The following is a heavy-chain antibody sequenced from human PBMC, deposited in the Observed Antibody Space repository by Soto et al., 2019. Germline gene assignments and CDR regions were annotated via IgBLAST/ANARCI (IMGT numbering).Heavy chain of an antibody. J-gene: IGHJ4*02. Sequence: PGGSLRLSCAASGFTFSQYGFHWVRQAPGEGLEWVAVIWSGGQNRYSGDSVRGRFTISRDNVNDTLYLQMNNLRAEDSGLYYCTRGPRPISTGTGAYWGQGXQVTVYS. CDR1: GFTFSQYG. V-gene: IGHV3-33*01. D-gene: IGHD3-10*01. CDR2: IWSGGQNR. CDR3: TRGPRPISTGTGAY.